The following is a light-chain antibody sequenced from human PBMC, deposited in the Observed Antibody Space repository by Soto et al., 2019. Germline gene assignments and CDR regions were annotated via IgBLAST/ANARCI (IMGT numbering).Light chain of an antibody. CDR3: QQSYSTLIT. V-gene: IGKV1-39*01. CDR2: AAS. Sequence: DIQMTQSPSSLSASVGDRVTITCRASQSISSYLNWYQQKPGKAPKLLIYAASSLQSGVPSRFSGSGSGTDFTLTISSLQPEDFATYYCQQSYSTLITFGQGTRLDI. CDR1: QSISSY. J-gene: IGKJ5*01.